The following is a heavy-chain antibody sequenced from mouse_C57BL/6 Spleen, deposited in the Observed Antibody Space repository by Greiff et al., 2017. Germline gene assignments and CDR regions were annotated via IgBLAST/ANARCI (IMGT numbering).Heavy chain of an antibody. J-gene: IGHJ2*01. D-gene: IGHD1-1*01. V-gene: IGHV1-19*01. CDR1: GYTFTDYY. CDR2: INPYNGGT. Sequence: VQLKQSGPVLVKPGASVKMSCKASGYTFTDYYMNWVKQSHGKSLEWIGVINPYNGGTSYNQKFKGKATLTVDKSSSTAYMELNSLTSEDSAVYYCARETTVVTYFDYWGQGTTLTVSS. CDR3: ARETTVVTYFDY.